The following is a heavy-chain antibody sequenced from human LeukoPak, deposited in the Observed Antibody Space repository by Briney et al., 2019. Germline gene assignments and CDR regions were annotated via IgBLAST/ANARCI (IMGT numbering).Heavy chain of an antibody. CDR2: ISAYNGNT. V-gene: IGHV1-18*01. J-gene: IGHJ4*02. D-gene: IGHD3-22*01. CDR1: GYSFNRYG. CDR3: ARDYAAMIVVAVYDY. Sequence: GASVKVSCKASGYSFNRYGISWVRQAPGQGLEWMAWISAYNGNTNYAQKFQGRVTMTTDTSSSTAYMELRSLRSDDTAVYYCARDYAAMIVVAVYDYWGQGTLVTVSS.